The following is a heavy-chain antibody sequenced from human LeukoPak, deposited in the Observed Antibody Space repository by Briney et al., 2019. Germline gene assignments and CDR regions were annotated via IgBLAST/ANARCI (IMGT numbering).Heavy chain of an antibody. J-gene: IGHJ4*02. CDR2: IKQDGSEK. Sequence: PGGSLRLSCAASGFTFSTYWMSWVRQAPGKGLEWVANIKQDGSEKDYVDSVKGRFTISRDNAKNSLYLQMNSLRAEDTAVYYCARSGYSSSSAYFDYWGQGTLVTVSS. CDR1: GFTFSTYW. D-gene: IGHD6-6*01. V-gene: IGHV3-7*01. CDR3: ARSGYSSSSAYFDY.